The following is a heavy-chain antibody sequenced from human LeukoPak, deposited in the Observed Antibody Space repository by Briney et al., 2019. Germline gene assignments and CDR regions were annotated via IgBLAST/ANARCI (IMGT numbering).Heavy chain of an antibody. V-gene: IGHV4-39*07. CDR1: GGSISSSSYY. Sequence: SETLSLTCTVSGGSISSSSYYWGWIRQPPGKGLEWIGSIYYTGSTNYNPSLKSRVTISVDTSKNQFSLKLSSVTAADTAVYYCARAWGLERRPGYYYMDVWGKGTTVTVSS. D-gene: IGHD1-1*01. CDR2: IYYTGST. CDR3: ARAWGLERRPGYYYMDV. J-gene: IGHJ6*03.